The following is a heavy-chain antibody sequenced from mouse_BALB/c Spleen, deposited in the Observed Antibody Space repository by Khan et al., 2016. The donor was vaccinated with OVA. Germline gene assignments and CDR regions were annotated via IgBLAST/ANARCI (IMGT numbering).Heavy chain of an antibody. V-gene: IGHV2-6-4*01. CDR2: IWGGGSI. CDR3: DRNHSGGGYWCLDV. D-gene: IGHD3-1*01. J-gene: IGHJ1*01. CDR1: GFSLSRYS. Sequence: QVQLKESGPGLVAPSQSLSITCTVSGFSLSRYSIHWVRQPPGKGLEWLGMIWGGGSIDYNSALKSRLSLSKDNSKSQVFLKMNSLQTDDTAMYSCDRNHSGGGYWCLDVWGAGTTVTVSS.